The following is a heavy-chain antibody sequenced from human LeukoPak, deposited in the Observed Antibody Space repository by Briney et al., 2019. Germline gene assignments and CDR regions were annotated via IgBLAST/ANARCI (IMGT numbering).Heavy chain of an antibody. CDR1: ALRFSSFA. CDR2: IGYSGSTT. CDR3: AKDPNGDYIGTFDI. Sequence: GGSLRLSCAASALRFSSFAMTWVRQVPGKGLEWVSAIGYSGSTTYYGDSAQGRLTISRDNPKNTLYLQMTSLRADDTAVYYCAKDPNGDYIGTFDIWGQGTMVTVSS. D-gene: IGHD4-17*01. J-gene: IGHJ3*02. V-gene: IGHV3-23*01.